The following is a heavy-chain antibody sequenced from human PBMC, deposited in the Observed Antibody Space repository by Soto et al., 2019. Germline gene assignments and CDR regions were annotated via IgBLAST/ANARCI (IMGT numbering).Heavy chain of an antibody. D-gene: IGHD3-22*01. CDR2: IYSGGST. Sequence: PGGSLRLSCAASGFTVISNYMSWGRQAPGKGLEWVSVIYSGGSTYYADSVKGRFTISRDNSKNTLYLQMNSLRAEDTAVYYCARGLSMTTPGAFDIWGQGTMVTVSS. V-gene: IGHV3-53*01. J-gene: IGHJ3*02. CDR1: GFTVISNY. CDR3: ARGLSMTTPGAFDI.